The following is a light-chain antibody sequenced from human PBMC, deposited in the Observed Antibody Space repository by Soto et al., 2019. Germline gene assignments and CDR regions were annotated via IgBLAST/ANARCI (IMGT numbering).Light chain of an antibody. Sequence: QSALTQPASVSGSPGQSITISCTGTSSDVGGYNYVSWYQQHPGKAPKLMIYDVSNRPSGVSNRFSGSKSGNTAYLTISGLQAEDEADYYCSSYTSRSLYVFGTGTKLTVL. CDR1: SSDVGGYNY. CDR3: SSYTSRSLYV. V-gene: IGLV2-14*01. CDR2: DVS. J-gene: IGLJ1*01.